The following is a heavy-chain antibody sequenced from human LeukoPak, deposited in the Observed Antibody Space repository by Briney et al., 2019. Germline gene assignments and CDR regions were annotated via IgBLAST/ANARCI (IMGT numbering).Heavy chain of an antibody. CDR3: AKDGLSITIFGVYGMDV. CDR2: ISWDGGST. Sequence: GGSLRLSCAASGFTFDDCTMHWVRQAPGKGLEWVSLISWDGGSTYYADSVKGRFTISRDNSKNSLYLQMNSLRTEDTALYYCAKDGLSITIFGVYGMDVWGQGTTVTISS. V-gene: IGHV3-43*01. J-gene: IGHJ6*02. CDR1: GFTFDDCT. D-gene: IGHD3-3*01.